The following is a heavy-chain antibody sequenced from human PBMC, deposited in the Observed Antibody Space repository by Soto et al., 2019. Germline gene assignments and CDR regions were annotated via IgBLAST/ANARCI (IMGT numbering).Heavy chain of an antibody. J-gene: IGHJ5*02. Sequence: SETLSLTCAVSGYSISSGYYWGWIRQPPGKGLEWIGSIYHSGSTYYNPSLKSRVTISVDTSKNQFSLKLSSVTAADTAVYYCARDPFSSIVVVVAATPELSWFDPWGQGTLVTVSS. V-gene: IGHV4-38-2*02. CDR3: ARDPFSSIVVVVAATPELSWFDP. D-gene: IGHD2-15*01. CDR1: GYSISSGYY. CDR2: IYHSGST.